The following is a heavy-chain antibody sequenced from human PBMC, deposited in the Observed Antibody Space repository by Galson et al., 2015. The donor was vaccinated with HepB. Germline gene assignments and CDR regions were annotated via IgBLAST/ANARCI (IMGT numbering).Heavy chain of an antibody. CDR1: GYTFNTYW. CDR2: IYLGDSDI. CDR3: ARQKDRGFPIDY. Sequence: QSGAEVKKPGESLKISCKGSGYTFNTYWIGWVRQMPGKGLEWMGIIYLGDSDIRYSPSFQGQVTISADKSISTAYLQWRSLKASDTAMYYCARQKDRGFPIDYWGQGVLVTVST. V-gene: IGHV5-51*01. J-gene: IGHJ4*02.